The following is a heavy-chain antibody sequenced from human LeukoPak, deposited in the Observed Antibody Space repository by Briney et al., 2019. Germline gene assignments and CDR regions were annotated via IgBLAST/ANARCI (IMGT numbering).Heavy chain of an antibody. CDR2: IHGGGST. J-gene: IGHJ5*02. CDR1: GGSISSYY. D-gene: IGHD2-2*02. V-gene: IGHV4-4*07. CDR3: ARSGIVVVPAAISWFDP. Sequence: PSETLSLTCTVSGGSISSYYWSWIRQPAGKGLEWTGRIHGGGSTNSNPSLKSRVTMSVDASKNQFSLKLSSVTAADTAVYYCARSGIVVVPAAISWFDPWGQGTLVTVSS.